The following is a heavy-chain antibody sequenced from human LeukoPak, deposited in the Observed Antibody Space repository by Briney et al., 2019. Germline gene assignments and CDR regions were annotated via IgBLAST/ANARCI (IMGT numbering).Heavy chain of an antibody. J-gene: IGHJ4*02. CDR2: ISGSGGST. V-gene: IGHV3-23*01. CDR3: AKFLLIPKDYFDY. CDR1: GFTFSSYA. D-gene: IGHD3-22*01. Sequence: EGSLRLSCAASGFTFSSYAMSWVRQAPGKGLEWVSAISGSGGSTYYADSVKGRFTISRDNSKNTLYLQMNSLRAEDTAVYYCAKFLLIPKDYFDYWGQGTLVTVSS.